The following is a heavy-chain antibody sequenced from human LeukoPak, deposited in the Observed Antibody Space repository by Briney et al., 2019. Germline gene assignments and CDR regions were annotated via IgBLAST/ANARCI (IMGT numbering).Heavy chain of an antibody. J-gene: IGHJ4*02. CDR3: ATGIAAAGNYFDY. D-gene: IGHD6-13*01. CDR2: IYYSGST. CDR1: GGSNSSSSYY. V-gene: IGHV4-39*01. Sequence: SETLSLTCTVSGGSNSSSSYYWGWIRPPPGKGLEWIGSIYYSGSTYYNPSLKSRVTISVDTSKNQFSLKLSSVTAADTAVYYCATGIAAAGNYFDYWGQGTLVTVSS.